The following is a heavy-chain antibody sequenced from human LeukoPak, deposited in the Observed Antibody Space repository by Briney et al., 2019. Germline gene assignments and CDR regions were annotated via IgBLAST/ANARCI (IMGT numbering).Heavy chain of an antibody. CDR2: VYYSGST. CDR3: ARQPGGYSGPFDY. D-gene: IGHD5-12*01. CDR1: GGSISSNNYY. J-gene: IGHJ4*02. V-gene: IGHV4-39*01. Sequence: SETLSLTCFVSGGSISSNNYYWGWIRQPPGKGLEWVASVYYSGSTYYNPSLEGRVTMSVDTSKNQFSLKLSSVTAADTAVYYCARQPGGYSGPFDYWGQGTLLTVSS.